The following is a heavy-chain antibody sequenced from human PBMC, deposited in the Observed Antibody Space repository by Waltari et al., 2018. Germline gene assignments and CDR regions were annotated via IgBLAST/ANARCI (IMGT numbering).Heavy chain of an antibody. CDR1: GGSFSGYY. CDR3: ARRGGRVSLFAQAATSSSYYYYMDV. CDR2: INHSGST. D-gene: IGHD2-15*01. J-gene: IGHJ6*03. Sequence: QVQLQQWGAGLLKPSETLSLTCAVYGGSFSGYYWSWIRQPPGKGLEWIGEINHSGSTNYNPSLKSRVTISVDTSKNQFSLKLSSVTAADTAVYYCARRGGRVSLFAQAATSSSYYYYMDVWGKGTTVTVSS. V-gene: IGHV4-34*01.